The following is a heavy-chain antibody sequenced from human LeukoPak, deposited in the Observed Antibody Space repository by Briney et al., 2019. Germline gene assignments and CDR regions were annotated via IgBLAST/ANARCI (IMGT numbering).Heavy chain of an antibody. CDR1: GFTFSSYA. CDR2: ISYDGSNK. J-gene: IGHJ4*02. V-gene: IGHV3-30*04. CDR3: ATVRGCGGDCYYLDY. D-gene: IGHD2-21*02. Sequence: GRSLRLSCAASGFTFSSYAMHWVRQAPGKGLEWVAVISYDGSNKYYADSVKGRFTISRDNSKNTLYLQMNSLRAEDTAVYYCATVRGCGGDCYYLDYWGQGTLVTVSS.